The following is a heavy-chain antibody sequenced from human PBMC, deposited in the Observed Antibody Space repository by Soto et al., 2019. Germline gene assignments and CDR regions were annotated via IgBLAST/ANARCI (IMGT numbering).Heavy chain of an antibody. J-gene: IGHJ4*02. Sequence: EASVKVSCKTSGYTFTGHYIHWVRQAPQQGPEWMGEIGPESGATRSSEKFRGRVTMTMDTSITTVYMELRNLSPDDTAVYYCGRGRSGQIVIFYWGQGTPVTVSS. CDR2: IGPESGAT. V-gene: IGHV1-2*02. CDR1: GYTFTGHY. CDR3: GRGRSGQIVIFY. D-gene: IGHD1-26*01.